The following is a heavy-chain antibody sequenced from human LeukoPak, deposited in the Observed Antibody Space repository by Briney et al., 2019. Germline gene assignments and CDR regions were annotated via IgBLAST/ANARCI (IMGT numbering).Heavy chain of an antibody. D-gene: IGHD3-9*01. J-gene: IGHJ5*01. CDR3: ARAVARYFDWTHPHWFDS. Sequence: GGSLRLSCAASGFTFNNYTMNWVGQAPGKGLEWVSSISDSSTYIYYADSLKGRFTISRDNAKTSLYLQMNSLRAEDTAVYYCARAVARYFDWTHPHWFDSWGQGTLVTVSS. CDR1: GFTFNNYT. CDR2: ISDSSTYI. V-gene: IGHV3-21*01.